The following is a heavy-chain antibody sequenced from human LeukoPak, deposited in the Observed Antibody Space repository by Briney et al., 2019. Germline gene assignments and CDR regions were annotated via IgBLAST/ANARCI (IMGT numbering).Heavy chain of an antibody. Sequence: ASVKVSCKVSGYTFTSYGISWVRQAPGQGLEWMGWISAYNGNTNYAQKLQGRVTMTTDTSTSTAYMELRSLRSDDTAVYYCARDLLSGYYDFWSGYSANWFDPWGQGTLVTVSS. CDR2: ISAYNGNT. CDR3: ARDLLSGYYDFWSGYSANWFDP. V-gene: IGHV1-18*01. D-gene: IGHD3-3*01. J-gene: IGHJ5*02. CDR1: GYTFTSYG.